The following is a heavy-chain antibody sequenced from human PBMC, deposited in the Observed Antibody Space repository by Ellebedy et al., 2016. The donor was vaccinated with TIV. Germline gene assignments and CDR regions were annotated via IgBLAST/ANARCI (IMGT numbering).Heavy chain of an antibody. V-gene: IGHV4-59*01. D-gene: IGHD6-19*01. Sequence: GSLRLXXTVSGGSISSYYWSWIRQPPGKGLEWIGYIYYSGSTNYNPSLKSRVTISVDTSKNQFSLKLSSVTAADTAVYYCARDSGWPHFDYWGQGTLVTVSS. CDR3: ARDSGWPHFDY. CDR1: GGSISSYY. J-gene: IGHJ4*02. CDR2: IYYSGST.